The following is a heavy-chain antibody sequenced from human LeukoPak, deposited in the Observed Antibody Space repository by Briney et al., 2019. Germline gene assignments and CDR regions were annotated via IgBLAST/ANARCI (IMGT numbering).Heavy chain of an antibody. J-gene: IGHJ4*02. D-gene: IGHD5-12*01. Sequence: GGSLRLSCAASGFTFRSFVMHWVRQAPGKGLEWVSSISSSSSYIYYADSVKGRFTISRDNAKNSLYLQMNSLRAEDTAVYYCARGGYRAPVYFDYWGQGTLVTVSS. CDR2: ISSSSSYI. CDR1: GFTFRSFV. CDR3: ARGGYRAPVYFDY. V-gene: IGHV3-21*01.